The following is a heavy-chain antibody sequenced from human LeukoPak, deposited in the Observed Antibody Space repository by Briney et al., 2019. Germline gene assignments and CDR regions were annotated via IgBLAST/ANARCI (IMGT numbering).Heavy chain of an antibody. CDR3: AKIQYCSSTSCYAHAFDI. J-gene: IGHJ3*02. Sequence: GGSLRLSCAASGFTFSSYAMHWVRQAPGKGLEWVAVISYDGSNKYYADSVKGRFTISRDNSKNTLYLQMNSLRAEDTAVYYCAKIQYCSSTSCYAHAFDIWGQGTMVTVSS. CDR2: ISYDGSNK. V-gene: IGHV3-30*18. D-gene: IGHD2-2*01. CDR1: GFTFSSYA.